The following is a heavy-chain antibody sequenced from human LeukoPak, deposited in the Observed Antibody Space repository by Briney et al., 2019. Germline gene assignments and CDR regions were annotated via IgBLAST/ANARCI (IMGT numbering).Heavy chain of an antibody. J-gene: IGHJ4*02. CDR2: ISGSGGST. V-gene: IGHV3-23*01. D-gene: IGHD5-18*01. Sequence: GKSLRLSCAASGFPFSSYGMHWVRQAPGKGLEWVSDISGSGGSTYYADSVKGRFTISRDNSKNTMYLQMNSLRAEDTAVYYCAKRIQSAMAMGYWGQGTLVTVSS. CDR1: GFPFSSYG. CDR3: AKRIQSAMAMGY.